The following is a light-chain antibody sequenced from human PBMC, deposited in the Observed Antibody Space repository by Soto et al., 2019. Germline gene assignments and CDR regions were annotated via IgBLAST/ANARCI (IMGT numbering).Light chain of an antibody. CDR2: DAS. CDR1: QDVSIF. V-gene: IGKV3-11*02. J-gene: IGKJ2*01. Sequence: EILLAQSPATLSLSPGERATLSCKASQDVSIFLAWYQQKPGQAPRLLIHDASNRATGVPARFSGSGSGRDFTLTITSLXXXXXXXYYCQQRSTWLYTFGQGTKLXX. CDR3: QQRSTWLYT.